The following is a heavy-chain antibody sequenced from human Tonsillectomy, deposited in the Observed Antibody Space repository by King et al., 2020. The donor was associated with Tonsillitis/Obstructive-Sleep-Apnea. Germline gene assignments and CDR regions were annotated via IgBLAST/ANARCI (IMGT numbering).Heavy chain of an antibody. CDR3: ARYEEPTKDFDY. D-gene: IGHD5-12*01. Sequence: QLVQSGAEVKKPGSSVKVSCKASGGTFSSYAISWVRQAPGQGLEWMGGIIPILGIANYAQKFQGRVTITADKPTSTAYMELSSLRSEDTAVYYCARYEEPTKDFDYWGQGTLVTVSS. J-gene: IGHJ4*02. CDR1: GGTFSSYA. CDR2: IIPILGIA. V-gene: IGHV1-69*10.